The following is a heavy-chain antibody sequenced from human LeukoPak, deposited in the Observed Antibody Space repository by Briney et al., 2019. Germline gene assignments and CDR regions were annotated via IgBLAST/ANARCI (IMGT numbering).Heavy chain of an antibody. CDR1: GFTFSGYG. D-gene: IGHD2-2*02. Sequence: PGGSLRLSCAASGFTFSGYGMHWVRQAPGKGLEWVAFMRYDGSNKYYADSVKGRFTISRDNSKNTLYLQMNSLRAEDTAVYYCAIIPSWEIVVVPAAIKVGAFDIWGQGTMVTVSS. V-gene: IGHV3-30*02. CDR3: AIIPSWEIVVVPAAIKVGAFDI. J-gene: IGHJ3*02. CDR2: MRYDGSNK.